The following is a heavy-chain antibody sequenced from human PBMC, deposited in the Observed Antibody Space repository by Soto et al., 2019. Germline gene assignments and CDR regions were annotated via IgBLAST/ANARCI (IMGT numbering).Heavy chain of an antibody. D-gene: IGHD4-17*01. CDR2: ISYDGSNK. CDR3: AKEGYGDYDYYYYGMDV. CDR1: GFTFSSYG. V-gene: IGHV3-30*18. J-gene: IGHJ6*02. Sequence: GWSLRLSCAAYGFTFSSYGIHWVRQAPGKGLEWVAVISYDGSNKYYADSVKGRFTISRDNSKNTLYLQMNSLRAEDTAVYYCAKEGYGDYDYYYYGMDVWGQGTTVTVSS.